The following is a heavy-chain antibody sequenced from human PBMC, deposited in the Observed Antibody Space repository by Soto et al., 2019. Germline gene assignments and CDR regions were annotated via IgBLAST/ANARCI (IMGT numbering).Heavy chain of an antibody. D-gene: IGHD4-17*01. CDR2: IIGSGDST. CDR3: AKDRGLTTVTFDAFQA. CDR1: GFSFIAYS. Sequence: EVHLLESGGGLVQPGGSLRISCAASGFSFIAYSMSWVRQAPGKGLEWVSGIIGSGDSTYYADSVKGRFTISRDNSNNTLYLQMNSLRAGDTAIYYCAKDRGLTTVTFDAFQAWGQGTLVAVSS. J-gene: IGHJ1*01. V-gene: IGHV3-23*01.